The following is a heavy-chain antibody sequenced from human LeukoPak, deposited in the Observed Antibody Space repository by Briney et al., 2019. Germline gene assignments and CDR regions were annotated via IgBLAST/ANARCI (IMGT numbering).Heavy chain of an antibody. D-gene: IGHD3-9*01. J-gene: IGHJ4*02. CDR1: GFTFNNYV. Sequence: GGSLRLSCAASGFTFNNYVMNWVRQAPGKGLEWVSAITDSSTSTYYADSVKGRFTISRHNAKNSLYLQMNSLRAEDTAVYYCATHFDLAPTDYWGQGTLVTVSS. CDR3: ATHFDLAPTDY. V-gene: IGHV3-23*01. CDR2: ITDSSTST.